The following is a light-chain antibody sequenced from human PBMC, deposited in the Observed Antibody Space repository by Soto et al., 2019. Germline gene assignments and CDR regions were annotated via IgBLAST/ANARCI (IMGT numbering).Light chain of an antibody. CDR1: QNIDTW. J-gene: IGKJ1*01. CDR3: QHYNSYSEA. CDR2: KAS. V-gene: IGKV1-5*03. Sequence: EIQMTQSPSTLSASVGDRVTISCRASQNIDTWLAWYQQKPGKAPKLLIYKASTLKSGVPSRFSGSGSGTELTITISSLQPDDFETYYCQHYNSYSEAFGQGTKVDIK.